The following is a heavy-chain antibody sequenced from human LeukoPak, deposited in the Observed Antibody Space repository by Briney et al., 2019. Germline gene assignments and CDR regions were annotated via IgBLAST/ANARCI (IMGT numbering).Heavy chain of an antibody. J-gene: IGHJ6*03. Sequence: ASVKVSCKASGYTFTGYYMHWVRQAPGQGLEWMGRINPNSGGTNYAQKYQGRVTITTDESTSTAYMELSSLRSEDTAVYYCARVIAARSSISYYYYYMDVWGKGTTVTVSS. CDR1: GYTFTGYY. CDR2: INPNSGGT. V-gene: IGHV1-2*06. CDR3: ARVIAARSSISYYYYYMDV. D-gene: IGHD6-6*01.